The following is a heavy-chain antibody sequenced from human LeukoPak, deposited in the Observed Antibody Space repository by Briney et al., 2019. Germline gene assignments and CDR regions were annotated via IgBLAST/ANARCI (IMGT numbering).Heavy chain of an antibody. CDR3: ARDSSWGATTYFDY. D-gene: IGHD1-26*01. V-gene: IGHV4-4*07. CDR2: IYTSGST. CDR1: GGSISSYY. J-gene: IGHJ4*02. Sequence: SEILSLTCTVSGGSISSYYWSWIRQPAGKGLEWIGRIYTSGSTNYNPSLKSRVTMSVDTSKNQFSLKLSSVTAADTAVYYCARDSSWGATTYFDYWGQGTLVTVSS.